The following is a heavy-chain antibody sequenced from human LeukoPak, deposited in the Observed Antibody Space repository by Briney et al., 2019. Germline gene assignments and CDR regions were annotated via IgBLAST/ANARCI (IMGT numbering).Heavy chain of an antibody. CDR3: AKDLDDYGFDP. CDR1: GGTFSSYA. Sequence: WASVKVSCKASGGTFSSYAISWVRQAPGQGLEWMGGIIPIFGTANYAQKFQGRVTITADESTSTAYMELSSLRSEDTAVYYCAKDLDDYGFDPWGQGTLVTVSS. D-gene: IGHD4-17*01. V-gene: IGHV1-69*13. CDR2: IIPIFGTA. J-gene: IGHJ5*02.